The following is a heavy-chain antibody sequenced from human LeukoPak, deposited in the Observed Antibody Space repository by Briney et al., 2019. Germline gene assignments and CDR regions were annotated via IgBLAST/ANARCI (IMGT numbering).Heavy chain of an antibody. CDR3: VRGNVKHYHSVADEYYYYMDV. V-gene: IGHV4-34*01. CDR2: ISYSGTP. Sequence: PSETLSLTCGVYGDSFSGFYWMWVRQAPGKGLEWIGEISYSGTPRYNPSLNSRITITLDTSKKQISVNLSPVTAADTAVYYCVRGNVKHYHSVADEYYYYMDVWGKGTAVIVTS. J-gene: IGHJ6*03. CDR1: GDSFSGFY. D-gene: IGHD2/OR15-2a*01.